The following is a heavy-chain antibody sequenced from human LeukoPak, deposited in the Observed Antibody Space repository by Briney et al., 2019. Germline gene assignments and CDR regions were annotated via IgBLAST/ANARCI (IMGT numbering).Heavy chain of an antibody. CDR1: GFTFSGSA. J-gene: IGHJ6*02. CDR2: IRSKANSYAT. D-gene: IGHD4-17*01. V-gene: IGHV3-73*01. CDR3: TLRCTDYYYYGMDV. Sequence: GGSLRLSCAASGFTFSGSAMHWVRQASGKGLEGVGRIRSKANSYATAYAASVKGRFTISRDDSKNTAYLQMNSLKTEDTAVYYCTLRCTDYYYYGMDVWGQGTTVTVSS.